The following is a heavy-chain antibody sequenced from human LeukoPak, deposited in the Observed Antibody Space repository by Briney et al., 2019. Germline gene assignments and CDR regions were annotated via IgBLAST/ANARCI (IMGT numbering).Heavy chain of an antibody. Sequence: GGSLRLSCAASGFTFSTYAMHWVRQAPGKGLEWVSSISSSGSLIYYADSVRGRFTVSRDNAKSSLHLQMNSLRAEDTAVYYCATLAYDAFDIWGQGTMVTVSS. CDR1: GFTFSTYA. CDR2: ISSSGSLI. J-gene: IGHJ3*02. CDR3: ATLAYDAFDI. V-gene: IGHV3-21*01.